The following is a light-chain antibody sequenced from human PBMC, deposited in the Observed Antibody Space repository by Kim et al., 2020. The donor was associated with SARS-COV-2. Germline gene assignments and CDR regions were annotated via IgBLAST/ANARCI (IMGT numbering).Light chain of an antibody. J-gene: IGLJ1*01. Sequence: QSVAISCTGTSSDVGAYNYVSWYQQLPGKAPNLIIYEVSKRPSGVPDRFSGSKSGNTASLTVFGLQSEDEADYYCCSFAGDNDLGIFGTGTQVTVL. CDR1: SSDVGAYNY. V-gene: IGLV2-8*01. CDR3: CSFAGDNDLGI. CDR2: EVS.